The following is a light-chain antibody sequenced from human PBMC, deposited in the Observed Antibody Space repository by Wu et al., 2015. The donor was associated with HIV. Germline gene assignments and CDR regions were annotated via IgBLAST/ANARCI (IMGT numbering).Light chain of an antibody. CDR3: QKYNSAPWT. CDR1: ESVSRSY. J-gene: IGKJ1*01. CDR2: GAS. V-gene: IGKV3-20*01. Sequence: GERAPSPAGPVESVSRSYLAWYQPETWPGSPGLLIYGASSRATGIPDRFSGSGSGTNFTLTITNLQPEDVATYYCQKYNSAPWTFGPGTKV.